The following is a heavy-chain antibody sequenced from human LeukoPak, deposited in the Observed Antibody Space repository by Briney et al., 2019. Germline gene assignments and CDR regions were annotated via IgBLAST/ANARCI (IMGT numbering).Heavy chain of an antibody. D-gene: IGHD5-24*01. Sequence: GGSLRLSCAASGFTFSSYAMSWVRQAPGKGLEWVSSVSGGGGPSISYYADSVKGRFTISRDNSKNTIYLQMSSLRADDTATYYCAHGGGSQFHAWGQGTLVTVS. V-gene: IGHV3-23*01. J-gene: IGHJ5*02. CDR3: AHGGGSQFHA. CDR2: VSGGGGPSIS. CDR1: GFTFSSYA.